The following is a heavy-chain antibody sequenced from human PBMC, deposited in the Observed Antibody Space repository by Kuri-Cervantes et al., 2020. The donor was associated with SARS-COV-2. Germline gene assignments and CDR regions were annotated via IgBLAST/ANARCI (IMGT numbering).Heavy chain of an antibody. CDR3: AKLVATSDVFDI. CDR2: ISWNSGNI. Sequence: GGSLRLSCAASGFPFDDYVMHWVRQAPGKGLEWVSGISWNSGNIGYADSVKGRFTISRDNAKNSLYLQMNSLRAEDMALYYCAKLVATSDVFDIWGQGTMVTVSS. D-gene: IGHD5-12*01. V-gene: IGHV3-9*03. CDR1: GFPFDDYV. J-gene: IGHJ3*02.